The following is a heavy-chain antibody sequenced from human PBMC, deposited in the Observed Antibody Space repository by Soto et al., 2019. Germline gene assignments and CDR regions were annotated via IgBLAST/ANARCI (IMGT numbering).Heavy chain of an antibody. V-gene: IGHV5-51*01. D-gene: IGHD2-15*01. J-gene: IGHJ6*02. CDR1: GYSFSSYW. Sequence: LGESLKISCKGSGYSFSSYWTGWVRQMPGKGLEWMGIIYPGDSDTRYSPSFQGQVTISADKSISTAYLQWSSLKASDTAIYYCARHDSPSVIYYYYGMDVWGQGTTVTVSS. CDR2: IYPGDSDT. CDR3: ARHDSPSVIYYYYGMDV.